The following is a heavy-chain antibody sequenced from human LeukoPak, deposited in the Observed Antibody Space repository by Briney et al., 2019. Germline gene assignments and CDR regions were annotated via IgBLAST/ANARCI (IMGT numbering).Heavy chain of an antibody. CDR3: ARGDCSSTSCPIGWFDP. D-gene: IGHD2-2*01. Sequence: SETLSLTCTVSGGSVSSGSYYWSGIRQPPGKGLEWIGYIYYSGSTNYNPSLKSRVTISVDTSKNQFSLKLSSVTAADTAVYYCARGDCSSTSCPIGWFDPWGQGTLVTVSS. CDR1: GGSVSSGSYY. V-gene: IGHV4-61*01. J-gene: IGHJ5*02. CDR2: IYYSGST.